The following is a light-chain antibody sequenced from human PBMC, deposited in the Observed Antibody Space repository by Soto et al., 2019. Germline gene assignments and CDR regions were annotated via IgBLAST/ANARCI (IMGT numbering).Light chain of an antibody. V-gene: IGKV1-5*03. CDR2: KAS. J-gene: IGKJ1*01. Sequence: DIQMTQSPSTLSASVGDRVTITCRASQTIDSWLAWYQQRPGKPPNLLIYKASTLETGVPSRFSGSGSGTEFTLTISGLQPDDFATYYCQQYKDSVWTFGQGTKVDIK. CDR1: QTIDSW. CDR3: QQYKDSVWT.